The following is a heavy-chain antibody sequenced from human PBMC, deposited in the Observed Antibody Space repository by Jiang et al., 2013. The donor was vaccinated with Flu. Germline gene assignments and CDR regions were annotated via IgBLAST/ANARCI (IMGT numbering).Heavy chain of an antibody. CDR1: GYTFTGYY. V-gene: IGHV1-2*02. CDR2: INSKSGDT. Sequence: GAEVKKPGASVRVSCKASGYTFTGYYIHLVRQTPGHGLEWMGWINSKSGDTKFAQNFQGRVTMTRDTSASTAYMELSSLRSEDTAVYYCARGRGSPEGYPGELGHLGDWFDPWGQGTLVTVSS. J-gene: IGHJ5*02. D-gene: IGHD1-26*01. CDR3: ARGRGSPEGYPGELGHLGDWFDP.